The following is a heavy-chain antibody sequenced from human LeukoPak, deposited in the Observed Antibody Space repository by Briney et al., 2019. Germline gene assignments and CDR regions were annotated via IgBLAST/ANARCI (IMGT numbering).Heavy chain of an antibody. CDR3: ARSPPPAAVAAFHYFDY. Sequence: SETLSLTCAVYGGSFSGYYWSWIRQPPGKGLEWIGEINHSGSTNYNPSLKSRVTISVDTSKNQFSLKLSSVTAADTAVYYCARSPPPAAVAAFHYFDYWGQGTLVTVSS. V-gene: IGHV4-34*01. J-gene: IGHJ4*02. D-gene: IGHD6-19*01. CDR2: INHSGST. CDR1: GGSFSGYY.